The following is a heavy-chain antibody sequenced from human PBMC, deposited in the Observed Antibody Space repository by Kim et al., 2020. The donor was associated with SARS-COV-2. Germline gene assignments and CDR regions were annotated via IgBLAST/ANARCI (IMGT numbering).Heavy chain of an antibody. D-gene: IGHD3-10*01. V-gene: IGHV3-53*01. CDR1: GFTVSSNY. CDR2: IYSGGST. CDR3: ARGRITMVRGVTTPDAFDI. J-gene: IGHJ3*02. Sequence: GGSLRLSCAASGFTVSSNYMSWVRQAPGKGLEWVSVIYSGGSTYYADSVKGRFTISRDNSKNTLYLQMNSLRAEDTAVYYCARGRITMVRGVTTPDAFDIWGQGTMVTVSS.